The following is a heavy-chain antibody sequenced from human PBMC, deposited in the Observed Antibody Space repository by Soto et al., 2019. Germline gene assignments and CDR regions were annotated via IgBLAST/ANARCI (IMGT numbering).Heavy chain of an antibody. D-gene: IGHD2-15*01. CDR3: VRLGFCSGATCNHYFYYYAMDV. CDR2: ISSRGSSI. Sequence: DVQLVETGGDLVQPGGSLRLSCAVSGFSSSSYAFNWVRQAPGRGLEWVSFISSRGSSIYYADSAEGRFTISRDNAQNSLFLQMDSLRDEDTAVYYCVRLGFCSGATCNHYFYYYAMDVWGLGTTVVVSS. J-gene: IGHJ6*02. V-gene: IGHV3-48*03. CDR1: GFSSSSYA.